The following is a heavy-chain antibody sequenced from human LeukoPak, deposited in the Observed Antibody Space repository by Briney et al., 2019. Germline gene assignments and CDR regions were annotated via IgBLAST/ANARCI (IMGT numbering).Heavy chain of an antibody. Sequence: GGSLRLSCAASGFTFSSYGMHWVRQAPGKGLEWVAVIWYDGSNKYYADSVKGRFTISRDNSKNTLYLQMNSLRAEDMAVYYCAKDVYYYDSSGYFLLDYWGQGTLVTVSS. V-gene: IGHV3-33*06. J-gene: IGHJ4*02. CDR1: GFTFSSYG. CDR3: AKDVYYYDSSGYFLLDY. CDR2: IWYDGSNK. D-gene: IGHD3-22*01.